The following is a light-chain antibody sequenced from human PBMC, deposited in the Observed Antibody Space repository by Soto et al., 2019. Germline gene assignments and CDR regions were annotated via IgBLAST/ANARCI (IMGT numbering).Light chain of an antibody. V-gene: IGKV3-20*01. CDR1: QTVRNNY. Sequence: EFVLTQSPGTLSLSPGERATLSCRASQTVRNNYLAWYQQKPGQAHRLLIYDASSRATGIQDRFSGGGSGTDFTLTISRLEPEDFAVYYCQQFSSYPLTFGGGTKV. CDR2: DAS. J-gene: IGKJ4*01. CDR3: QQFSSYPLT.